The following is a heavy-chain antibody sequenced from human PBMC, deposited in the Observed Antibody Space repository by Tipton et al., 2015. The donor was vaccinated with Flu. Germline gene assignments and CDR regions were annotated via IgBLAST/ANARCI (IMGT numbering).Heavy chain of an antibody. V-gene: IGHV4-38-2*02. CDR3: ARGGRERLPFDY. CDR1: CYSISSGYY. J-gene: IGHJ4*02. D-gene: IGHD1-26*01. Sequence: TLSLTCTVSCYSISSGYYWGWIRQPPGKGLEWIGSIYHSGSTYYNPSLKSRVTISVDTSKNQFSLELSSVTAADTAVYYCARGGRERLPFDYWGQGTLVTVSS. CDR2: IYHSGST.